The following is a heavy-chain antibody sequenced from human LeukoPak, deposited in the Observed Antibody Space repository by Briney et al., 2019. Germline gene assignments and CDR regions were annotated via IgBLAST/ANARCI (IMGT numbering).Heavy chain of an antibody. J-gene: IGHJ3*02. D-gene: IGHD3-22*01. CDR1: GGSISSSSYY. CDR3: ASAHYYDSSGYSLGGAFDI. V-gene: IGHV4-39*01. CDR2: IYYSGST. Sequence: SETLSLTCTVSGGSISSSSYYWGWIRQPPGKGLEWIGSIYYSGSTYYNPSLKSRVTISVDTSKNQFSLKLSSVTAADTAVYYCASAHYYDSSGYSLGGAFDIWGQGTMVTVSS.